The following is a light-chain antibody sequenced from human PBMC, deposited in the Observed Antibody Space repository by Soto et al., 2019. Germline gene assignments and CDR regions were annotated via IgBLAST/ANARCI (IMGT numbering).Light chain of an antibody. CDR1: QSLLHRSGYNY. Sequence: DIVMTQSPLSLPVTPGEPASISCRSSQSLLHRSGYNYLTWYLQKPGQSPQLLIYLGSSRASGVPDRFSGSGSGTDFTLKISRVEAEDVWVYYCMQALQTPLTFGGGTKVEIK. J-gene: IGKJ4*01. CDR3: MQALQTPLT. CDR2: LGS. V-gene: IGKV2-28*01.